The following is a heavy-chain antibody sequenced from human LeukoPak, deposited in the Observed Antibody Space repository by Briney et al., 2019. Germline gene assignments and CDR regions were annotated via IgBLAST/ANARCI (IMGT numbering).Heavy chain of an antibody. CDR2: IKSKTDGGTT. V-gene: IGHV3-15*01. CDR3: TTCSGSYGGGDYFDY. CDR1: GFTFSNAW. D-gene: IGHD1-26*01. Sequence: PGGSLRLSCAASGFTFSNAWMSWVRQAPGKGLEWVGRIKSKTDGGTTDYAASVKGRFTISRDDSKNTLYLQMNSLKTEDTAVYYCTTCSGSYGGGDYFDYWGQGTLVTASS. J-gene: IGHJ4*02.